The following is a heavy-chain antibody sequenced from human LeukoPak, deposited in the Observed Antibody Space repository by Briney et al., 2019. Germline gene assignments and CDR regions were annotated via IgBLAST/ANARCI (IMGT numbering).Heavy chain of an antibody. V-gene: IGHV3-30*01. Sequence: GRSLRLSCAASGFTFSSYATHWVRQAPGKGPEWVAVISYDGSNKYYADSVKGRFTISRDNSKNTLYLQMNSLRAEDTAVYYCARDGGWSFDYWGQGTLVTVSS. D-gene: IGHD6-19*01. CDR1: GFTFSSYA. CDR3: ARDGGWSFDY. CDR2: ISYDGSNK. J-gene: IGHJ4*02.